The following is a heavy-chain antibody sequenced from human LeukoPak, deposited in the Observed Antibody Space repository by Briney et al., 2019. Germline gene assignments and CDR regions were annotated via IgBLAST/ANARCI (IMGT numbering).Heavy chain of an antibody. CDR3: ARGEGLWFAELFTY. CDR2: IQQHGSET. J-gene: IGHJ4*02. Sequence: PGGSLRLSCEGSGFTFSNYWMSWVRQAPGKGLEWVANIQQHGSETYYGDSVKGRFTISRDNAKNSLYLQMNSLRAEDTAVYYCARGEGLWFAELFTYWGQGTLVTVSS. D-gene: IGHD3-10*01. CDR1: GFTFSNYW. V-gene: IGHV3-7*01.